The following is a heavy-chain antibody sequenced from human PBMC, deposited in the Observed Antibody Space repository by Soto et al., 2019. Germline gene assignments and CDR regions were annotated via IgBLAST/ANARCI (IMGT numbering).Heavy chain of an antibody. J-gene: IGHJ4*02. CDR3: ATDDSVVTTVTTCGY. CDR2: ISAYNGNT. D-gene: IGHD4-17*01. CDR1: GYTFTSYG. V-gene: IGHV1-18*04. Sequence: ASVKVSCKASGYTFTSYGISWVRQAPGQGLEWMGWISAYNGNTNYAQKLQGRVTMTTDTSTSTAYMELRSLRSDDTAVYYCATDDSVVTTVTTCGYWGQGTLVTVSS.